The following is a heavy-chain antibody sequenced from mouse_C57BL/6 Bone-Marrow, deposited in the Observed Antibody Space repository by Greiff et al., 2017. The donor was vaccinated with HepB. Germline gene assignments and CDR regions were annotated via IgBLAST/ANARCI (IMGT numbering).Heavy chain of an antibody. CDR2: ISNGGGST. CDR1: GFTFSDYY. J-gene: IGHJ3*01. D-gene: IGHD1-1*01. Sequence: EVQLVESGGGLVQPGGSLKLSCAASGFTFSDYYMYWVRQTPEKRLEWVAYISNGGGSTYYPDTVKGRFTISRDNAKNTLYLQMSRVKSEDTAMYYCARRGLYYYGSSYVWFAYWGQGTLVTVSA. CDR3: ARRGLYYYGSSYVWFAY. V-gene: IGHV5-12*01.